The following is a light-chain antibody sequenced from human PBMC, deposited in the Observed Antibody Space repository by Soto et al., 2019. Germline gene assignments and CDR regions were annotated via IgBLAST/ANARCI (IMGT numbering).Light chain of an antibody. Sequence: DIPMTQSPSSLSASVGDRVTITCRASQSISSYLHWYQQKPGKAPTLLIYAASSLQSGVPSRFSGSGSGTDFTLTISSLQPEDFATYSCQQSYSTPYTFGQGTKLEIK. CDR3: QQSYSTPYT. CDR2: AAS. J-gene: IGKJ2*01. CDR1: QSISSY. V-gene: IGKV1-39*01.